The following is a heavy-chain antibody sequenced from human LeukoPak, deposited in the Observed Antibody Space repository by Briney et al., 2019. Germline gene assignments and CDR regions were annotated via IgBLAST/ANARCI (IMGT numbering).Heavy chain of an antibody. J-gene: IGHJ5*02. CDR2: MNPNSGNT. CDR1: GYTFTTHD. V-gene: IGHV1-8*01. CDR3: ARKDYDFWSGPRLDP. D-gene: IGHD3-3*01. Sequence: ASVKVSCKASGYTFTTHDINWVRQATGQGLEWMGWMNPNSGNTGYAQKFQGRVTMTRNTSISTAYMELSSLRSEDTAVYYCARKDYDFWSGPRLDPWGQGTLVTVSS.